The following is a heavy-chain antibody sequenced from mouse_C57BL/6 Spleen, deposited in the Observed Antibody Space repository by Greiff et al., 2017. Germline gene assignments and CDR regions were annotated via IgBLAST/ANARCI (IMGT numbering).Heavy chain of an antibody. CDR3: ARAGGNRAMDY. J-gene: IGHJ4*01. Sequence: QVQLQQPGAELVMPGASVKLSCKASGYTFTSYWMHWVKQRPGQGLEWIGEIDPSDSYTNYNQKFKGKSTLTVDKSSSTAYMQLSSLTSEDSAVYYCARAGGNRAMDYWGQGTSVTVSS. D-gene: IGHD2-1*01. CDR1: GYTFTSYW. V-gene: IGHV1-69*01. CDR2: IDPSDSYT.